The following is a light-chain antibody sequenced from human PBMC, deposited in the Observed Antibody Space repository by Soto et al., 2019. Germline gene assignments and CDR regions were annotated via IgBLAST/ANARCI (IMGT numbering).Light chain of an antibody. CDR3: QQYNNWPIT. CDR2: GAS. CDR1: QSVSSN. Sequence: EIVLTQSPGSLSLSPRERATLSCRASQSVSSNHLAWYQQKPGQAPRLLIYGASTRATGIPARFSGSGSGTEFTLTISSLQSEDFAVYYCQQYNNWPITFGQGTRLEIK. J-gene: IGKJ5*01. V-gene: IGKV3-15*01.